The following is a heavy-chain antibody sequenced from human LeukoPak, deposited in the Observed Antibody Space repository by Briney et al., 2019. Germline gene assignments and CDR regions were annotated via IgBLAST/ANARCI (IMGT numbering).Heavy chain of an antibody. J-gene: IGHJ4*02. V-gene: IGHV3-15*01. D-gene: IGHD2-21*01. CDR1: GFTFSNAC. Sequence: GGSLRLSCAASGFTFSNACMNWVRQAPGKGLEWVGRIKSKTDGVETDYAAPVKGRFTISRDDSQNTLYLQMNSLGTEDTAVYYCTTDLKDRAGVPPGYWGQGTLVTVSS. CDR3: TTDLKDRAGVPPGY. CDR2: IKSKTDGVET.